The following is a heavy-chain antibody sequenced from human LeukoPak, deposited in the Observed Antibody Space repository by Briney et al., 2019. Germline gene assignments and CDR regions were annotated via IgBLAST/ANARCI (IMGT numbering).Heavy chain of an antibody. CDR2: IYYSGST. V-gene: IGHV4-59*08. CDR1: GGSISTYY. D-gene: IGHD5-24*01. Sequence: SETLSLTCTVSGGSISTYYWSWIRQPPGKGLEWIGYIYYSGSTNYNPSLKGRVTISVDTSKNQFSPKLSSVTAADTAVYYCARHYLYRGDGYNYVDYWGQGTLVTVSS. J-gene: IGHJ4*02. CDR3: ARHYLYRGDGYNYVDY.